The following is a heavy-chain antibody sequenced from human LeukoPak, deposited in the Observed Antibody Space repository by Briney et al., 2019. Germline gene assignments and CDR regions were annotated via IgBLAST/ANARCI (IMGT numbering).Heavy chain of an antibody. D-gene: IGHD3-10*01. CDR2: ISSDNGYT. V-gene: IGHV1-18*04. Sequence: ASVKVSCKASRYIFALYGISGVRQAPGQGLEGMGWISSDNGYTNYAQKFQGRVTMTTDTSTNTAYMELRSPRSDDTAVYYCARAGSGRYYYYMDVWGKGTTVTVSS. CDR3: ARAGSGRYYYYMDV. J-gene: IGHJ6*03. CDR1: RYIFALYG.